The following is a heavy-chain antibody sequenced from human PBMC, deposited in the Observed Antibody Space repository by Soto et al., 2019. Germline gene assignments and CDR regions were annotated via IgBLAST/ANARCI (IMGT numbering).Heavy chain of an antibody. CDR3: ARGRRYSSSWAFYGMDV. V-gene: IGHV1-69*13. CDR1: GGTFSSYA. D-gene: IGHD6-13*01. Sequence: SVKVSCKASGGTFSSYAISWVRQAPGQGLEWMGGIIPIFGTANYAQKFQGRVTITADESTSTAYMELSSLRSEDTAVYYCARGRRYSSSWAFYGMDVWGQGTTVTVSS. J-gene: IGHJ6*02. CDR2: IIPIFGTA.